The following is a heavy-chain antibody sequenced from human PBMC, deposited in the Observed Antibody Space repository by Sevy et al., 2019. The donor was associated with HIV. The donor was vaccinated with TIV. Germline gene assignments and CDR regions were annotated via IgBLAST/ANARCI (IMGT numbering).Heavy chain of an antibody. Sequence: GGYLRLSCAASGFTFSSSRMNWVRQAPGKGLEWVSSISFSSNYIYYADSVKGRFTISIDNVKNSLFLQMNSLRAEDTAVYYCARDETWDAFDIWGQGTMVTVSS. CDR1: GFTFSSSR. CDR2: ISFSSNYI. CDR3: ARDETWDAFDI. V-gene: IGHV3-21*01. J-gene: IGHJ3*02.